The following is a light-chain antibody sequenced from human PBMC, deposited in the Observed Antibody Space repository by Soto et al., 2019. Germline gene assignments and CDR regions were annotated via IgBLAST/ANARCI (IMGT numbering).Light chain of an antibody. Sequence: EIVMTQSPLTLPVTPGEPASVSSRSIQSFYSTNLAWYQQKPGQAPRLLIYGASNRATGIPDRFSGSGSGTDFTLTISRLEPEDFAVYYCQQYGSSPQITFAQRTRLAVK. J-gene: IGKJ5*01. CDR1: QSFYSTN. CDR2: GAS. CDR3: QQYGSSPQIT. V-gene: IGKV3-20*01.